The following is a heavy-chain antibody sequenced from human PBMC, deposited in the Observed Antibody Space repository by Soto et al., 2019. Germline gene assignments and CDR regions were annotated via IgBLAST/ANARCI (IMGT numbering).Heavy chain of an antibody. J-gene: IGHJ6*02. Sequence: SVKVSCKASGGTFSSYAISWVRQAPGQGLEWMGGIIPIFGTANYAQKFQGRVTITAEKSTSTAYMELSSLRSEDTAVYYCARGGKGYDFWSGYYTPGDYGMDVWGQGTTVTV. D-gene: IGHD3-3*01. CDR3: ARGGKGYDFWSGYYTPGDYGMDV. CDR2: IIPIFGTA. V-gene: IGHV1-69*06. CDR1: GGTFSSYA.